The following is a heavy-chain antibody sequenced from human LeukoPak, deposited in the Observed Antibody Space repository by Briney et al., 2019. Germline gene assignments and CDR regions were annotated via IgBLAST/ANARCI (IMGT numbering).Heavy chain of an antibody. V-gene: IGHV1-18*01. CDR2: ISAYNGNT. J-gene: IGHJ4*02. CDR3: ARVPEYDSSGYPEDY. Sequence: ASVKVSCKASGYTFTSYGISWVRQAPGQGLEWMGWISAYNGNTNYAQKLQGRVTMTTDTSTSTAYMELRSLGSDDTAVYYCARVPEYDSSGYPEDYWGQGTLVTVSS. D-gene: IGHD3-22*01. CDR1: GYTFTSYG.